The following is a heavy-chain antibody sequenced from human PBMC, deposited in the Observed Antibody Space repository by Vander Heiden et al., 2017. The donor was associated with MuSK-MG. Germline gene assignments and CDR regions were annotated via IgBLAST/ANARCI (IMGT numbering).Heavy chain of an antibody. CDR2: ISYDGSNK. V-gene: IGHV3-30*04. J-gene: IGHJ4*02. Sequence: QVQLVESGGGLVQPGRSLRPSCATSGIPFSSYAMHWVRQAPGKGLEWVAVISYDGSNKYYADSVKGRFTISRDNSKNTLYLQMNSLRAEDTAVYYCARALRSGSGYYSSDYWGQGTLVTVSS. D-gene: IGHD3-22*01. CDR1: GIPFSSYA. CDR3: ARALRSGSGYYSSDY.